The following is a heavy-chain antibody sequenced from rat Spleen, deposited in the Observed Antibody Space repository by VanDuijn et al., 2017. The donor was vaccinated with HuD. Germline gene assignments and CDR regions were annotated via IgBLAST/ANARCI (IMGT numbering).Heavy chain of an antibody. CDR2: ITNASGGT. CDR1: GFTFNYYW. V-gene: IGHV5-31*01. D-gene: IGHD1-12*02. J-gene: IGHJ1*01. Sequence: EVQLVESGGGLVQPGGSLKLSCVASGFTFNYYWMTWIRQAPGKGLEWVASITNASGGTHYPDSVKGRFTISRDIAKSTLYLQMESLRSEDTATYYCAKDGPIYYYDGIYYPYWYFDFWGPGTMVTVSS. CDR3: AKDGPIYYYDGIYYPYWYFDF.